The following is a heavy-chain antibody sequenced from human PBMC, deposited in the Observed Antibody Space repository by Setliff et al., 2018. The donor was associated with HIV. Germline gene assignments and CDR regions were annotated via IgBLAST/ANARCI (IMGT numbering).Heavy chain of an antibody. CDR3: ARQVSIPGVAITPVDY. CDR2: VFYTGFA. CDR1: GDSMTSGSFY. V-gene: IGHV4-61*10. Sequence: PSETLSLTCTVSGDSMTSGSFYWSWVRQPAGKGLEWMGYVFYTGFAAYNPSLKSRLTISVDTSKSQFSLRLTSVTAADTAIYYCARQVSIPGVAITPVDYWGQGALVTVSS. J-gene: IGHJ4*02. D-gene: IGHD5-12*01.